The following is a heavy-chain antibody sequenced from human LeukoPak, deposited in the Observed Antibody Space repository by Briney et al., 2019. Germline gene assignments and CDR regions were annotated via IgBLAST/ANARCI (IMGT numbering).Heavy chain of an antibody. V-gene: IGHV1-2*06. CDR3: ARDSSSWYSYYYYMDV. CDR2: INPNSGGT. Sequence: ASVKVSCKASGYTFTGYYMHWMRQAPGQGLEWMGRINPNSGGTNYAQKFQGRVTMTRDTSISTAYMELSRLRSDDTAVYYCARDSSSWYSYYYYMDVWGKGTTVTVSS. D-gene: IGHD6-13*01. J-gene: IGHJ6*03. CDR1: GYTFTGYY.